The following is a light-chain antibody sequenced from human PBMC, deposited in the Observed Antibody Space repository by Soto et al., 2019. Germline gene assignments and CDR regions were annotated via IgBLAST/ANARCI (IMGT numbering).Light chain of an antibody. V-gene: IGKV2-24*01. J-gene: IGKJ1*01. Sequence: VLTQTPLPSLVTLGQPASISCKSSQSLAHRDGNTYLNWLQQRPGQPPRLLIYKTSNRFPGVPDRFSGSGTGTDFTLNISRVEAEDVGVYYCVEATLLPHAFGQGTKVEIK. CDR3: VEATLLPHA. CDR2: KTS. CDR1: QSLAHRDGNTY.